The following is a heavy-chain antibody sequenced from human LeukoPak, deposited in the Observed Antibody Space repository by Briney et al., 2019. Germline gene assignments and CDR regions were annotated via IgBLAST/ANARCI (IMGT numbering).Heavy chain of an antibody. CDR2: IYHSGST. CDR1: GYSISSGFF. Sequence: KPSETLSLTCAVSGYSISSGFFWGWIRQPLGKGLEWIGSIYHSGSTYYNPSLKSRVTISVDTSKNQFSLKLSSVTAADTAVYYCARRPYCTSTSCPPRHAFDIWGQGTMVTVSS. V-gene: IGHV4-38-2*01. J-gene: IGHJ3*02. CDR3: ARRPYCTSTSCPPRHAFDI. D-gene: IGHD2-2*01.